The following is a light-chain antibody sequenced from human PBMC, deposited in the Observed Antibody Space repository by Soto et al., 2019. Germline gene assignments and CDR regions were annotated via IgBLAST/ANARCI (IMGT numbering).Light chain of an antibody. CDR2: GAS. V-gene: IGKV3D-20*02. CDR3: QQRSNWLLT. J-gene: IGKJ4*01. Sequence: EIVLAQSPGTLSLSPGERATLSCRASQSVTNSFLAWYQQKPGQAPRLLIYGASRRATGIPDRFTGSGSGTDFTLTISRLEPEDFAVYYCQQRSNWLLTFGGGTKVEIK. CDR1: QSVTNSF.